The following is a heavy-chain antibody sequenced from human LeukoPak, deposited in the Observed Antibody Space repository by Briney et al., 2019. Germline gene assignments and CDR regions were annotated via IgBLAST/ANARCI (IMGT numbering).Heavy chain of an antibody. J-gene: IGHJ4*02. CDR2: ISGSGGST. Sequence: GGSLRLSCAASGFTFSSYAMSWVRQAPGKGLEWVSAISGSGGSTYYADSVKGRFTISRDNSKNTLYLQMNSLRAEDTAVYYCARSRDGYNYLDYWGQETLVTVSS. D-gene: IGHD5-24*01. CDR3: ARSRDGYNYLDY. V-gene: IGHV3-23*01. CDR1: GFTFSSYA.